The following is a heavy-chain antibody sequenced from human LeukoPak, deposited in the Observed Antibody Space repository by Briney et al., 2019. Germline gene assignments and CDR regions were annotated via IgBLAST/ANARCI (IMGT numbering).Heavy chain of an antibody. CDR3: CRAFPPLRTSSAGDL. J-gene: IGHJ4*02. CDR2: ICGRTSHI. V-gene: IGHV3-21*01. D-gene: IGHD3-16*01. CDR1: LFTLSDYD. Sequence: GGSLRLSRLAFLFTLSDYDKNWVRQAPGKGVEWVSSICGRTSHIYYGQSLRGGFTLSRENAKKSLYLQMNSLGAEDTAVYYCCRAFPPLRTSSAGDLWGQGTLVAVSS.